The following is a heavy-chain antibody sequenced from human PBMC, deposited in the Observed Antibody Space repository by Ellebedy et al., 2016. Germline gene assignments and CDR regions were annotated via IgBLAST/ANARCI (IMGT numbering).Heavy chain of an antibody. CDR2: ISGSGGST. J-gene: IGHJ4*02. CDR3: AAAHCSSTSCSRIDY. CDR1: GFTFSSSA. Sequence: GESLKISCAASGFTFSSSAMSWVRQAPGKGLEWVSAISGSGGSTYYADSVRGRFTISRDNSKNTVYLQMNSLRAEGTAVYSCAAAHCSSTSCSRIDYWGQGALVTVSS. V-gene: IGHV3-23*01. D-gene: IGHD2-2*01.